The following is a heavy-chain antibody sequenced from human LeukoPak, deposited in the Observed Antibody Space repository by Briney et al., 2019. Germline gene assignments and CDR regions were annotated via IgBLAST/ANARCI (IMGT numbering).Heavy chain of an antibody. CDR1: IGSLRGYY. Sequence: SETLSLTCAVYIGSLRGYYWSWIRQTPGKGLEWIAEINLSGTINWNPSLKRRVTISLDTSKNQFSLKLGSVTAADTAVYYCARRMENYDVLNMDAFDIWGHGTRVTVSS. V-gene: IGHV4-34*01. D-gene: IGHD3-9*01. CDR2: INLSGTI. J-gene: IGHJ3*02. CDR3: ARRMENYDVLNMDAFDI.